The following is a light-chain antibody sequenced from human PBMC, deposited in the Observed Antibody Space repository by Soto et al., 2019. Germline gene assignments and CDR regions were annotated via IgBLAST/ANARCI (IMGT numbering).Light chain of an antibody. V-gene: IGKV3-20*01. J-gene: IGKJ2*01. CDR3: QQYDTSQYS. Sequence: EIVLTQSPGTLSLSPGERATLSCRASQSVSSSYLAWYQQKPGQAPRLLIYGASSRATGIPDRFSGSGSGTDFTITISRLEPEDFAVYYCQQYDTSQYSFGQGTKLEIK. CDR2: GAS. CDR1: QSVSSSY.